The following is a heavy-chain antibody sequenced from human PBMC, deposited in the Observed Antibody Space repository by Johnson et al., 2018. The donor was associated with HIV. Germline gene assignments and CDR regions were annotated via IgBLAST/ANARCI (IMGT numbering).Heavy chain of an antibody. CDR2: ILFDGVYK. CDR3: AKDERQLGGWSHAFDM. Sequence: QVQLVESGGGLVKPGGSLRLSCAASGFPFRDSAMHWVRQAPGRGMEWVAVILFDGVYKHYAESVKGRFTISRDNSKNTLYLQMKSLRGEDTAVYYCAKDERQLGGWSHAFDMWGQGTKVTVSS. D-gene: IGHD7-27*01. J-gene: IGHJ3*02. CDR1: GFPFRDSA. V-gene: IGHV3-30-3*01.